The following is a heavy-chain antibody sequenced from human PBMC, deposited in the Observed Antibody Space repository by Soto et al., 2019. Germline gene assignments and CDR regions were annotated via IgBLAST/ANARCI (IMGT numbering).Heavy chain of an antibody. CDR2: INHSGST. V-gene: IGHV4-34*01. CDR1: GGSFSGYY. CDR3: ARDKITGLFDY. J-gene: IGHJ4*02. Sequence: PSGILSLTCAVYGGSFSGYYWTWIRQPPGTGLEWIGEINHSGSTNYNPSLKSRVTISVDTSKNQFSLKLTSVTAADTAVYYCARDKITGLFDYWGQGTLVTVSS. D-gene: IGHD2-8*02.